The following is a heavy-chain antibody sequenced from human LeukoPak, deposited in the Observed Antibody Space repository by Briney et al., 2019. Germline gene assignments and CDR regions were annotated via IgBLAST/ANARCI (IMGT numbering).Heavy chain of an antibody. CDR3: ATRADIAVVPAALMDV. J-gene: IGHJ6*04. D-gene: IGHD2-2*01. CDR1: GFTFSRYW. V-gene: IGHV3-74*01. Sequence: GGSLRLSCAASGFTFSRYWMHWVRQAPGKGLVWVSRINGDGSGPTYAGSVKGRFTISRDNGKNTLYLQMNSLRAEDTAVYYCATRADIAVVPAALMDVWGKGTTVTVSS. CDR2: INGDGSGP.